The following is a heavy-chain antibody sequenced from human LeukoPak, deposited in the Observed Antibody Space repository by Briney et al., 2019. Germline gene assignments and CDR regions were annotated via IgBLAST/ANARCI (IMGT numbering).Heavy chain of an antibody. CDR2: IYSSGST. CDR3: ARDGWFAESRYIDL. D-gene: IGHD3-10*01. CDR1: GGSISSISYY. V-gene: IGHV4-39*02. Sequence: SETLSLTCTVSGGSISSISYYWGWIRQPPGKGLEWIGSIYSSGSTYYNASLKSRVTISVDTSKNQFSLNLSSVTAADTAVYYCARDGWFAESRYIDLWGRGTLVTVSS. J-gene: IGHJ2*01.